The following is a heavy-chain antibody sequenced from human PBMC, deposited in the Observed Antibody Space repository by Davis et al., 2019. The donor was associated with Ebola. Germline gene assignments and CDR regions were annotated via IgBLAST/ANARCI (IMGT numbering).Heavy chain of an antibody. CDR3: ARHSLTYYYGSGSYTDWFDP. D-gene: IGHD3-10*01. J-gene: IGHJ5*02. Sequence: SETLSLTCAVYSGSFSGYYWSWIRQSPGKGLEWIGEINHSGSTNYNPSLKSRVTISVDTSKNQFSLKLSSVTAADTAVYYCARHSLTYYYGSGSYTDWFDPWGQGTLVTVSS. V-gene: IGHV4-34*01. CDR2: INHSGST. CDR1: SGSFSGYY.